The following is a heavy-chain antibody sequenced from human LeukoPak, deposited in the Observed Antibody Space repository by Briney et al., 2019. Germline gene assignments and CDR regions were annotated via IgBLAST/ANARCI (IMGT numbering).Heavy chain of an antibody. CDR1: GYTFTSYY. Sequence: ASVKVSCKASGYTFTSYYIFWVRQAPGQGLEWMGIINPRTGSTSYSQKFQGRVTMTRDMSTSTVYMELSSLRSEDTALYYCARGVHVRVYDSNPHYSHYWGQGTLVTVSS. J-gene: IGHJ4*02. CDR2: INPRTGST. D-gene: IGHD3-22*01. CDR3: ARGVHVRVYDSNPHYSHY. V-gene: IGHV1-46*01.